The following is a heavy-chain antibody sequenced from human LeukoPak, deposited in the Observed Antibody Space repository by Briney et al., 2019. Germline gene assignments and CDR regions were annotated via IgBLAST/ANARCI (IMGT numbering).Heavy chain of an antibody. CDR1: GFSFSNYG. CDR3: ARQRYSYGPVDY. V-gene: IGHV3-66*04. CDR2: IYSGGST. D-gene: IGHD5-18*01. J-gene: IGHJ4*02. Sequence: PGGSLRLSCAASGFSFSNYGMHWVRQTPGKGLEWVSVIYSGGSTYYADSVKGRFTISRDNSKNTLYLQMNSLRAEDTAVYYCARQRYSYGPVDYWGQGTLVTVSS.